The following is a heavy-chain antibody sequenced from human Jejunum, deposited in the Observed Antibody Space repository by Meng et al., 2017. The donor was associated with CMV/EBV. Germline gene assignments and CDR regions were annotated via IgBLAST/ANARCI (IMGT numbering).Heavy chain of an antibody. CDR3: AKDDIVGVPASRPDY. V-gene: IGHV3-23*01. D-gene: IGHD2-2*01. J-gene: IGHJ4*02. CDR1: GFTFSSYA. Sequence: GFTFSSYAMSWVSHAPGKGLEWGSAISGSGGSTYYADAVKGRFTISRDNSKNTLYLQMNSLRAEDTAVYYCAKDDIVGVPASRPDYWGQGTLVTVSS. CDR2: ISGSGGST.